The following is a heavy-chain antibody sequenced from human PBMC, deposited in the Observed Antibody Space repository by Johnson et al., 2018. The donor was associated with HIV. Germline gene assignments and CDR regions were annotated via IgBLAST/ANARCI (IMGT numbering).Heavy chain of an antibody. CDR1: GFTFSSYG. J-gene: IGHJ3*01. D-gene: IGHD3-16*02. CDR2: IHWNGGST. Sequence: EVQLVESGGGVVQPGRSLRLSCAASGFTFSSYGMHWVRQAPGKGLEWVSGIHWNGGSTGYADSVKGRFTISRDNAKNSLYLQMNSLRAEDTALYYCAKDTRRKLVMITFGGVIAYHWGQGTMVTVSS. V-gene: IGHV3-20*04. CDR3: AKDTRRKLVMITFGGVIAYH.